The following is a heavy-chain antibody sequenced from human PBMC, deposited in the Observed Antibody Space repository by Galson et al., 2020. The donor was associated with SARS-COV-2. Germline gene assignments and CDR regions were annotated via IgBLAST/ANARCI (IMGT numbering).Heavy chain of an antibody. Sequence: GGSLRLSCAASGFTFSMYVMSWVRQAPGRGLEWVSSMSGSGSNTYYAGSVQGRFTISRDNFKSMLYLQMSSLRVEDTATYYCAKDVGGSHVLIPADRKSDENWMDPWGQGTLVTVSS. D-gene: IGHD2-2*01. CDR1: GFTFSMYV. J-gene: IGHJ5*02. CDR3: AKDVGGSHVLIPADRKSDENWMDP. CDR2: MSGSGSNT. V-gene: IGHV3-23*01.